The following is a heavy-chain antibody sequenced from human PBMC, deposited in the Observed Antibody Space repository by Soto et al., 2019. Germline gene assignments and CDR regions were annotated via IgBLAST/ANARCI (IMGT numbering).Heavy chain of an antibody. V-gene: IGHV3-48*01. D-gene: IGHD2-8*01. Sequence: EVQLVESGGGLVQPGGSLRLSCAASGFTFSTYSMNWVRQTPGKGLAWVSYITNTSSTIYYTDSVKGRFTVSRDNAKSSLYLQMNSLRAEDTAIYYCARADFGVSQDACAIWSQGTMVTVSS. CDR1: GFTFSTYS. CDR3: ARADFGVSQDACAI. J-gene: IGHJ3*02. CDR2: ITNTSSTI.